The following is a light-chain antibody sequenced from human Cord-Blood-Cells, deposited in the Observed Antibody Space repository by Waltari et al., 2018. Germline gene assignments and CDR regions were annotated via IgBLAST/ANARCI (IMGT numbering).Light chain of an antibody. Sequence: QSALTQPASVSGSPGQSITISCTGTSSDVGGYNYVSWYQQHPGKAPKLMIDDVSNRPSGVSNRFSGSKSGNTASLTISGLQAEDEADYYCSSYTSSSTRAVVFGGGTKLTVL. J-gene: IGLJ2*01. CDR2: DVS. CDR1: SSDVGGYNY. CDR3: SSYTSSSTRAVV. V-gene: IGLV2-14*01.